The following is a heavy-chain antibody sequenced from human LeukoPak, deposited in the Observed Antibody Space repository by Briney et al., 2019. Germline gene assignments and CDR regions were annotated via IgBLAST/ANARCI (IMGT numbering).Heavy chain of an antibody. CDR3: ARGRMLGSTSLNYYYYYGMDV. D-gene: IGHD2-2*01. J-gene: IGHJ6*02. CDR1: GGSFSGYY. Sequence: SETLSLTCAVYGGSFSGYYWSWIRQPPGKGLEWIGEINHSGSTNYNPSLKSRVTISVDTSKNQFSLKLSSVTAADTAVYYCARGRMLGSTSLNYYYYYGMDVWGQGTTATVSS. CDR2: INHSGST. V-gene: IGHV4-34*01.